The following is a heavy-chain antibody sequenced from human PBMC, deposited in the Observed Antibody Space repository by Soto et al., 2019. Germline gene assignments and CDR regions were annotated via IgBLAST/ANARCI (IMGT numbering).Heavy chain of an antibody. CDR2: IKSITDGGTT. J-gene: IGHJ6*02. CDR3: TTDSADIVVVPATFGMDV. V-gene: IGHV3-15*01. D-gene: IGHD2-2*01. Sequence: LRLSCAASGITFSNALMTWVRQAPVKGLEWVGRIKSITDGGTTDYAAPVKGRFTISRDDSKDTLYLQMNNLKTEDTAVYHCTTDSADIVVVPATFGMDVWGQGTTVTSP. CDR1: GITFSNAL.